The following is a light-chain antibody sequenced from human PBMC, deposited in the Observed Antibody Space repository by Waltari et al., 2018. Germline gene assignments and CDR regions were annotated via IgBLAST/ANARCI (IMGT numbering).Light chain of an antibody. Sequence: IVLPQSPGTLSLSPGGRATLSCRASQNIGNYLAWYQQKPGQAPRLLIYGASSRAPGIPDRFSGSGAGADFSLTISRLEPEDFAVYYCQHHVRLPATFGQGTKV. V-gene: IGKV3-20*01. CDR3: QHHVRLPAT. CDR1: QNIGNY. CDR2: GAS. J-gene: IGKJ1*01.